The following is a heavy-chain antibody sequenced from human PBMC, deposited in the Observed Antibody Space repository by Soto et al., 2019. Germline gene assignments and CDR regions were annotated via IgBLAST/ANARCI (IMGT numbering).Heavy chain of an antibody. J-gene: IGHJ6*02. Sequence: LKISCKGSGYSFTSYWIGWVRQMPGKGLEWMGIIYPSDSDTRYSPSFQGQVTISADKSISTAYLQWSSLKASDTAIYYCARHDSPSVIYYYYGMDVWGQGTTVTVSS. V-gene: IGHV5-51*01. CDR3: ARHDSPSVIYYYYGMDV. D-gene: IGHD2-15*01. CDR1: GYSFTSYW. CDR2: IYPSDSDT.